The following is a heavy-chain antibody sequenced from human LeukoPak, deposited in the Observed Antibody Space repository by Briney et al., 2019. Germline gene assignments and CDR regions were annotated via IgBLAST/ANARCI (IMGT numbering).Heavy chain of an antibody. J-gene: IGHJ4*02. Sequence: PSQTLSLTCTVSGGSISSGDYYWSWIRQPPGTGREWIGYIYYSGSTYYNPSLKSRVTISVDTSKNQFSLKLSSVTAADTAVYYCARAPPYYDFWSGYYKGYYFDYWGQGTLVTVSS. V-gene: IGHV4-30-4*08. CDR2: IYYSGST. CDR3: ARAPPYYDFWSGYYKGYYFDY. CDR1: GGSISSGDYY. D-gene: IGHD3-3*01.